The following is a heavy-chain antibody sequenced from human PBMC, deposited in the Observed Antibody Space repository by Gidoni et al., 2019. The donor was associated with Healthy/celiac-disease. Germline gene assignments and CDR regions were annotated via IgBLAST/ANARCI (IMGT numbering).Heavy chain of an antibody. CDR2: IKSKTDGGTT. Sequence: EVQLVESGGGLVKPGGSLRLSCAASGFTFSNAWMSWVRQAPGKGLEWVGRIKSKTDGGTTDYAAPVKGRFTISRDDSKNTLYLQMNSLKTEDTAVYYCTTEGGDIQKEDAFDIWGQGTMVTVSS. D-gene: IGHD5-12*01. CDR1: GFTFSNAW. V-gene: IGHV3-15*01. CDR3: TTEGGDIQKEDAFDI. J-gene: IGHJ3*02.